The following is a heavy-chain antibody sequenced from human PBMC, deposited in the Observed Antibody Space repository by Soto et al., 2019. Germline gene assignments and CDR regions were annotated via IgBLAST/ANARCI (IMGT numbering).Heavy chain of an antibody. J-gene: IGHJ6*02. CDR1: GYTFTNYY. CDR3: ARDLAGLTTVLYFYGMDV. D-gene: IGHD4-4*01. Sequence: GASVKVSCKASGYTFTNYYIYWVRQAPGQGLEWMGIINSGGGSTSYAQKFQGRVTMTRDTSTSTVYMELSSLRSEDTAVYYCARDLAGLTTVLYFYGMDVWGQGTTVTSP. CDR2: INSGGGST. V-gene: IGHV1-46*01.